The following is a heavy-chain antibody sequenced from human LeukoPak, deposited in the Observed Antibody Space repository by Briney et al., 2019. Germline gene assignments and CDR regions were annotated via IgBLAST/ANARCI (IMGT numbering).Heavy chain of an antibody. CDR1: GGSISSYY. CDR2: IYTSGST. Sequence: SETLSLTCTVSGGSISSYYWSWIRQPAGKGLEWIGRIYTSGSTNYNPSLKSRVTMSVDTSKNQFSLKLSSVTAADTAVYYCAREITMVRGPYYYYYMDVWGKGTTVTVSS. J-gene: IGHJ6*03. CDR3: AREITMVRGPYYYYYMDV. D-gene: IGHD3-10*01. V-gene: IGHV4-4*07.